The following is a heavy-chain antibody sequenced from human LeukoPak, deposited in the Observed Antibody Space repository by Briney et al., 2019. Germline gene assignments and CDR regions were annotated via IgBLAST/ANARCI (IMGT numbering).Heavy chain of an antibody. V-gene: IGHV4-39*07. CDR1: GGSISSSSYY. Sequence: SETLFLTCTVSGGSISSSSYYWGWIRQPPGKGLEWIGSIYYSGSTYYNPSLKSRVTISVDTSKNQFSLKLSSVTAADTAVYYCAARVDTAMVTLDYWGQGTLVTVSS. CDR2: IYYSGST. J-gene: IGHJ4*02. D-gene: IGHD5-18*01. CDR3: AARVDTAMVTLDY.